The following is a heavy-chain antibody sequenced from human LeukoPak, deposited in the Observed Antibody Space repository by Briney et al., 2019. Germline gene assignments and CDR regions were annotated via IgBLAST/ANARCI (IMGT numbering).Heavy chain of an antibody. V-gene: IGHV5-51*01. CDR1: GYSVTSYG. CDR2: IYPGDSDT. Sequence: GESLKISGKGSGYSVTSYGIGGGRQMPGKGLEWMGIIYPGDSDTRYSPSFQGQVTISADKSISTAYLQWSSLKASDTAMYYCARHSGAADAFDIWGQGTMVTVSS. J-gene: IGHJ3*02. D-gene: IGHD1-26*01. CDR3: ARHSGAADAFDI.